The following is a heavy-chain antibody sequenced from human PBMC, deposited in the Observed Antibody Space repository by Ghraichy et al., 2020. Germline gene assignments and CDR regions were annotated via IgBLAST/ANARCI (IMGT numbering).Heavy chain of an antibody. D-gene: IGHD3-10*01. CDR1: GGSFSGYY. V-gene: IGHV4-34*01. Sequence: SETLSLTCAVYGGSFSGYYWSWIRQPPGKGLEWIGEINHSGSTNYNPSLKSRVTISVDTSKNQFSLKLSSVTAADTAVYYCARGGITMVRGWYYYYYGMDVWGQGTTVTVSS. J-gene: IGHJ6*02. CDR2: INHSGST. CDR3: ARGGITMVRGWYYYYYGMDV.